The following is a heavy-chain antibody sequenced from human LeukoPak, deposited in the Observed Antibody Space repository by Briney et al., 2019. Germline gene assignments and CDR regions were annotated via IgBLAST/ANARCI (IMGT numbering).Heavy chain of an antibody. Sequence: GGSLRLSCVASGFTFSDYYMSWIRQAPGKGLEWLSYISSSGSTIYYADSVKGRFSISRDNAKKTLYLQMISLRAEDTAVYYCARGNYGNYINWFDPWGQGTLVTVSS. CDR1: GFTFSDYY. D-gene: IGHD4-11*01. CDR3: ARGNYGNYINWFDP. CDR2: ISSSGSTI. V-gene: IGHV3-11*04. J-gene: IGHJ5*02.